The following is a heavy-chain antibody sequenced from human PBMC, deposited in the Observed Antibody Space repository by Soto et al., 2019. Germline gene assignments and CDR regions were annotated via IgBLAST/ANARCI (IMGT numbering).Heavy chain of an antibody. CDR1: GGTFSSYA. CDR2: IIPIFGTA. CDR3: EIATAAAANTNDY. Sequence: QVQLVQSGAEVKKPGSSVKVSCKASGGTFSSYAISWVRQAPGHGLEWMGGIIPIFGTANYAQKFQGRVTITADESTSIAYMELSSLRSEDTAVYYCEIATAAAANTNDYWGQGTLVTVSS. J-gene: IGHJ4*02. V-gene: IGHV1-69*12. D-gene: IGHD6-13*01.